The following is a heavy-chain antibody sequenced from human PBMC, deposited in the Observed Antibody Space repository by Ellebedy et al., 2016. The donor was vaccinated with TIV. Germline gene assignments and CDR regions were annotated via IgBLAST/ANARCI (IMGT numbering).Heavy chain of an antibody. D-gene: IGHD3-10*01. CDR3: TTGFGELDY. CDR1: GFTFSSYS. CDR2: ISSSSSYI. V-gene: IGHV3-21*03. Sequence: GGSLRLXCAASGFTFSSYSMNWVRQAPGKGLEWVSSISSSSSYIYYADSVKGRFTISRDNSKNTLYLQMNSLKTEDTAVYYCTTGFGELDYWGQGTLVTVSS. J-gene: IGHJ4*02.